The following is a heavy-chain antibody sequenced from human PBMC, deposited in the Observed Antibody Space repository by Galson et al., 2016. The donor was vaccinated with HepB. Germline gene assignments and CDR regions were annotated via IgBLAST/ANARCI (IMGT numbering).Heavy chain of an antibody. CDR3: TRDNSYYFDN. V-gene: IGHV3-49*04. Sequence: SLRLSCAASGFTFGDHAMTWVRQAPGKGLEWVGLIRSKAYGGTPEYAASVGDRFTIPSDDSKSITYLQMNSLKAEDTAVYYCTRDNSYYFDNWGQGTLVAVSS. CDR2: IRSKAYGGTP. J-gene: IGHJ4*02. CDR1: GFTFGDHA.